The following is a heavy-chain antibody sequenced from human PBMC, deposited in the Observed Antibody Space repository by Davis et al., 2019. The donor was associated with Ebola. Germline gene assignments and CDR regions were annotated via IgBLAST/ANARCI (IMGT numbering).Heavy chain of an antibody. Sequence: GGSLRLSCKGSGYNFNTYWIGWVRQMPGKGLEWMGIIYPGDSETRYSPSFQGQVTMSADKSISTAYLQWSSLKASDTAIYYCGRSVGYSYGFDSWGQGTLVTVSS. CDR3: GRSVGYSYGFDS. J-gene: IGHJ4*02. CDR2: IYPGDSET. V-gene: IGHV5-51*01. D-gene: IGHD5-18*01. CDR1: GYNFNTYW.